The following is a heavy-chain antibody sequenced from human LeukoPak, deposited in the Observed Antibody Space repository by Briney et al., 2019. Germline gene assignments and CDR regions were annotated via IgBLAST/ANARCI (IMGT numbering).Heavy chain of an antibody. D-gene: IGHD4-17*01. CDR3: AKTYGDFNPSFDY. J-gene: IGHJ4*02. CDR2: ISSSSSYI. Sequence: GGSLRLSCAASGFTFSSYSMNWVRQAPGKGLEWVSSISSSSSYIYYADSVKGRFTISRDNAKNSLYLQMNSLRAEDTAVYYCAKTYGDFNPSFDYWGQGTLVTVSS. CDR1: GFTFSSYS. V-gene: IGHV3-21*01.